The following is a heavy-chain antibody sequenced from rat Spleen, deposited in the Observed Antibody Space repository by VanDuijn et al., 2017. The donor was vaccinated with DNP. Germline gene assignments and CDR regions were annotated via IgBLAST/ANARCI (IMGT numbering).Heavy chain of an antibody. D-gene: IGHD3-2*01. Sequence: QVQLKESGPGLVQPSQTLSLTCTVAGFSLTSYDVHWVRQPPGKDLEWMGLIWNTGGTQCNSALKSRLTISKDTSTSQVFLKMNSRQTEDTAMYCCARLAVGAMDAWGQGTSVTVSS. CDR3: ARLAVGAMDA. CDR1: GFSLTSYD. J-gene: IGHJ4*01. CDR2: IWNTGGT. V-gene: IGHV2-41*01.